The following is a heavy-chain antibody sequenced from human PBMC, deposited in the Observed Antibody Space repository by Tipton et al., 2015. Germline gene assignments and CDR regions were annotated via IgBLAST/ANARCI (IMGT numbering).Heavy chain of an antibody. CDR1: GFTFKNAG. J-gene: IGHJ4*02. CDR2: IWYDGSNQ. CDR3: ARDILNDFCSGWPEEF. Sequence: RSLRLSCAASGFTFKNAGMHWVRQAPGKGLEWVAVIWYDGSNQYYADSVKGRFTVSRDNSKNILYLQMNSLRAEDTAVYYCARDILNDFCSGWPEEFWGQGTLVTVSS. D-gene: IGHD3-3*01. V-gene: IGHV3-33*01.